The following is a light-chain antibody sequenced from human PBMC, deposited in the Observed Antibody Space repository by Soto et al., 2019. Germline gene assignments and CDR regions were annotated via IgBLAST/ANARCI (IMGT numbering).Light chain of an antibody. V-gene: IGLV2-14*01. Sequence: QSALTQPASVSGSPGQSITISCSGTSSDVGGYNYVSWYQQHPGKVPKLMIHDVSNRPSGVSNRFSGSKSGNTASLTISGLQAEDEADYYCSSYTSSSTVGVFGTGTKLTVL. CDR3: SSYTSSSTVGV. CDR2: DVS. J-gene: IGLJ1*01. CDR1: SSDVGGYNY.